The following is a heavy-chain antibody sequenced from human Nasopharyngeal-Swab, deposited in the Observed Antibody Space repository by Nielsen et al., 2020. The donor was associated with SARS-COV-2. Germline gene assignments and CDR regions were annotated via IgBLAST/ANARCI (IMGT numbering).Heavy chain of an antibody. Sequence: WVRQAPGQGLEWMGWISAFNGHTNYAQKFQGRVTMTTDTYTSTAYMELRTLRSDDTAVYYCARGDSGSYSAYWGQGTLVTASS. CDR2: ISAFNGHT. J-gene: IGHJ4*02. D-gene: IGHD1-26*01. V-gene: IGHV1-18*01. CDR3: ARGDSGSYSAY.